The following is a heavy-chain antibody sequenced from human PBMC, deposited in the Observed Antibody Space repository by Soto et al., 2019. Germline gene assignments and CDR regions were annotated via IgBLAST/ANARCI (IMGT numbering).Heavy chain of an antibody. J-gene: IGHJ6*02. Sequence: HPGGSLRLSCAASGFTFSSYAMSWVRQAPGKGLEWVSAISGSGGSTYYADSVKGRFTISRDNSKNTLYLQMNSLRAEDTAVYYCAKDPGGYCSGGSCYTPRDYYYYGMDVWGQGTTVTVSS. V-gene: IGHV3-23*01. CDR2: ISGSGGST. CDR1: GFTFSSYA. CDR3: AKDPGGYCSGGSCYTPRDYYYYGMDV. D-gene: IGHD2-15*01.